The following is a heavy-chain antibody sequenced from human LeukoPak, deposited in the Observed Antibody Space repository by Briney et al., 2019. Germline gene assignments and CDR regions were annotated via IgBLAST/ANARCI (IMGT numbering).Heavy chain of an antibody. CDR2: IYTSGGT. CDR3: ARAKSEYYDFWSGTVHDAFDI. CDR1: GGSISSYY. Sequence: SETLSLTCTVSGGSISSYYWSWIRQPAGKGLEWIGRIYTSGGTNYNPSLKSRVTMSVDTSKNQFSLKLSSVTAADTAVYYCARAKSEYYDFWSGTVHDAFDIWGQGTMVTVSS. V-gene: IGHV4-4*07. D-gene: IGHD3-3*01. J-gene: IGHJ3*02.